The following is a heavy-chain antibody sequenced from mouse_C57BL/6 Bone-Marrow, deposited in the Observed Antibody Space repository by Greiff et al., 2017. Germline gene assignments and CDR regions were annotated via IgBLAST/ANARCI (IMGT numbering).Heavy chain of an antibody. D-gene: IGHD1-1*01. Sequence: VQLQQSGAELVRPGTSVKVSCKASGYAFTNYLIEWVKQRPGQGLEWIGVINPGSGGTNYNEKFKGKATLTADKYSSTAYMQLSSLTSEDSAVXFCTRGYSGFFAYWGQGTLVTVSA. CDR3: TRGYSGFFAY. J-gene: IGHJ3*01. V-gene: IGHV1-54*01. CDR2: INPGSGGT. CDR1: GYAFTNYL.